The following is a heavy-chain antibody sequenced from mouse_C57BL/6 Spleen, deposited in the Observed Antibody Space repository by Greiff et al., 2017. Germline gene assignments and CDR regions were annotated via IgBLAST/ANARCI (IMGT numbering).Heavy chain of an antibody. D-gene: IGHD2-3*01. V-gene: IGHV1-4*01. CDR2: INPSSGYT. CDR1: GYTFTSYT. CDR3: ARALGVGYFFAY. Sequence: QVQLKQSGAELARPGASVKMSCKASGYTFTSYTMHWVKQRPGQGLEWIGYINPSSGYTKYNQKFKDKATLTADKSSSTAYMQLSSLTSEDSAVYYCARALGVGYFFAYWGQGTLVTVSA. J-gene: IGHJ3*01.